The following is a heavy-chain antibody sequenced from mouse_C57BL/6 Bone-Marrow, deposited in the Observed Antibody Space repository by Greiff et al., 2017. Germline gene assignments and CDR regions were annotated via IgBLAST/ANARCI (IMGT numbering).Heavy chain of an antibody. CDR3: ARTGYYGSSYFDY. J-gene: IGHJ2*01. CDR2: ILPSIGRT. D-gene: IGHD1-1*01. Sequence: QVQLQQSGSELRSPGSSVKLSCKDFDSEVFPIAYMSWVRQKPGHGFEWIGGILPSIGRTIYGEKFEDKATLDADTLSNTAYLELNSLTSEDSAIYYCARTGYYGSSYFDYWGQGTTLTVSS. V-gene: IGHV15-2*01. CDR1: DSEVFPIAY.